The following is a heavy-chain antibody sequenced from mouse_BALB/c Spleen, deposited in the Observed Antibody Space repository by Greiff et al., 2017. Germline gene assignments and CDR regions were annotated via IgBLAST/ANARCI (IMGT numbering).Heavy chain of an antibody. CDR2: ISYDGSN. CDR3: ARWGNYDYYAMDY. J-gene: IGHJ4*01. CDR1: GYSITSGYY. Sequence: EVKLMESGPGLVKPSQSLSLTCSVTGYSITSGYYWNCIRQFPGNKLEWMGYISYDGSNNYNPSLKNRISITRDTSKNQFFLKLNSVTTEDTATYYCARWGNYDYYAMDYWGQGTSVTVSS. D-gene: IGHD2-1*01. V-gene: IGHV3-6*02.